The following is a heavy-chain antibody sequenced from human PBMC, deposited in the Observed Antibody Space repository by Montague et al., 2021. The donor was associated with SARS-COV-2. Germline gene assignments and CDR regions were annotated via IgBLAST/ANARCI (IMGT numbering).Heavy chain of an antibody. V-gene: IGHV3-23*01. J-gene: IGHJ4*02. D-gene: IGHD3-9*01. CDR3: ARLDIMTAYPYEY. CDR2: IRGNGGST. Sequence: FRRLSCAASGFPFSSYAMSWVRQAPGKGLEWVSGIRGNGGSTYYADSVKGRFTISRDNPKNTLYLQMNSLRAEDTAVYYCARLDIMTAYPYEYWGQGTLVTVSS. CDR1: GFPFSSYA.